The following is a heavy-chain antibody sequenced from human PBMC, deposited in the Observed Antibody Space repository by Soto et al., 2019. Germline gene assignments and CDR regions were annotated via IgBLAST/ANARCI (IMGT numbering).Heavy chain of an antibody. CDR1: GFTVSSNY. V-gene: IGHV3-53*01. Sequence: GGSLRLSCAASGFTVSSNYMSWVRQAPGKGLEWVSVIYSGGSTYYADSVRGRFTISRDNSKNTLYLQMNSLRAEDTAIYYCVKEASGWKSRGSFDLWGRGTMVTVSS. J-gene: IGHJ3*01. CDR3: VKEASGWKSRGSFDL. CDR2: IYSGGST. D-gene: IGHD6-19*01.